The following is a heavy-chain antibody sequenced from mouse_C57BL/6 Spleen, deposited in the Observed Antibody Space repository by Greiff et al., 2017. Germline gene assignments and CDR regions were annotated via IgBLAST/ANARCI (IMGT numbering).Heavy chain of an antibody. Sequence: VQLKESGAELVKPGGSVKLSCKASGYTFTGYFMHWVMQSPGKGLEWIGHINPYNGDTFYNQKFKGRATLTVDKSSSTAYMQLRSLTSEDSAVYDCAGLDDGDGDAMDDWGQGTSVTVS. CDR1: GYTFTGYF. J-gene: IGHJ4*01. CDR3: AGLDDGDGDAMDD. CDR2: INPYNGDT. V-gene: IGHV1-20*01. D-gene: IGHD2-3*01.